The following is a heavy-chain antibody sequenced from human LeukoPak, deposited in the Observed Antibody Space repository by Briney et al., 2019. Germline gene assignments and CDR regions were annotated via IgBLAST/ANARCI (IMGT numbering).Heavy chain of an antibody. V-gene: IGHV1-46*01. Sequence: GASVKVSCRASGYTFADYYLHWVRQAPGQGLEWMGIINPSGGGTSFAQKFQGRVTMTRDTSTSTVYMELSSLRSEDTAVYYCARDWKGNQWEVGLVIGLWGRGTLVAVSS. J-gene: IGHJ2*01. CDR3: ARDWKGNQWEVGLVIGL. CDR1: GYTFADYY. CDR2: INPSGGGT. D-gene: IGHD1-26*01.